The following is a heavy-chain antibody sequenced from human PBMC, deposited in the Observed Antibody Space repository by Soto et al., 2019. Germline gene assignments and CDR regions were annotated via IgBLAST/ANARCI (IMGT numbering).Heavy chain of an antibody. CDR1: GFSFSTYA. Sequence: QVQLVESGGGVVQPGRSLRLSCAASGFSFSTYAMYWVRQAPGKGLEWVTGTSYDGIDKDYTDSVKGRFTISRDNSNNTLYLQMNSLRGEDTVVYYCARNMRPGGFDYGMDVWGQGTTVTVSS. CDR2: TSYDGIDK. V-gene: IGHV3-30-3*01. J-gene: IGHJ6*02. CDR3: ARNMRPGGFDYGMDV. D-gene: IGHD3-10*01.